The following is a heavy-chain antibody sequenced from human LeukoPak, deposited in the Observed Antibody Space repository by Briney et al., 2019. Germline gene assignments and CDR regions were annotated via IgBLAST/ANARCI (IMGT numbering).Heavy chain of an antibody. J-gene: IGHJ4*02. Sequence: GGSLRLSCAASGFTVSSNYMSWVRQAPGKGLEWGSVIYSGGSTYYADSVKGRFTISRDNSKNTLYLQMNSLRAEDTAVYYCARGYCSGGSCYDWYYFDYWGQGTLVTVSS. V-gene: IGHV3-53*01. CDR2: IYSGGST. CDR1: GFTVSSNY. CDR3: ARGYCSGGSCYDWYYFDY. D-gene: IGHD2-15*01.